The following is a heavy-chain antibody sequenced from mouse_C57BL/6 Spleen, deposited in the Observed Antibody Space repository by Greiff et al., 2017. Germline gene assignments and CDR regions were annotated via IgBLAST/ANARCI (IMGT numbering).Heavy chain of an antibody. V-gene: IGHV1-37*01. Sequence: EVKLQESGPELVKPGASVKISCKASGYSFTGYFMNWVKPSHGTSLEWIGRINPYTGDTFYNQKFNGKATLTVDKSSSPAHMDLLCLTSEDFAVYYCARSGDYDGYYGAWFADWGQGTLVTVSA. CDR3: ARSGDYDGYYGAWFAD. CDR1: GYSFTGYF. J-gene: IGHJ3*01. D-gene: IGHD2-3*01. CDR2: INPYTGDT.